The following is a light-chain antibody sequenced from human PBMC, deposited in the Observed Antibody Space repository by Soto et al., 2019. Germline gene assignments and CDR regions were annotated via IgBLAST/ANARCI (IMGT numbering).Light chain of an antibody. CDR1: HSVSSY. V-gene: IGKV3-20*01. CDR3: QQYGSSPGT. CDR2: GAS. Sequence: EIVVTQSPATLSLSPGERATHCCRASHSVSSYLAWYQQKPGQAPRLLIYGASSRATGIPDRFSGSGSGTDFTLTISRLEPEDFAVYYCQQYGSSPGTFGQGTKVDI. J-gene: IGKJ1*01.